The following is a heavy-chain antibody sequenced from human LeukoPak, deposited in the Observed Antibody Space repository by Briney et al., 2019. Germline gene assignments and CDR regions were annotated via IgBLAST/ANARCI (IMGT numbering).Heavy chain of an antibody. CDR1: GGSISSYY. CDR2: IYYSGST. J-gene: IGHJ3*02. CDR3: ASSSFDGVDDAFDI. Sequence: SETLSLTCTVSGGSISSYYWSWIRQPPGKGLEWIGYIYYSGSTNYNPSLTSRVTISVDTSKNQFSLKLSSVTAADTAVYYCASSSFDGVDDAFDIWGQGTMVTVSS. V-gene: IGHV4-59*01.